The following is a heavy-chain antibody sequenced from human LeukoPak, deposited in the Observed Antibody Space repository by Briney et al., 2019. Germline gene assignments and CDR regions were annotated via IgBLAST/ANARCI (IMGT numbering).Heavy chain of an antibody. Sequence: GGSLRLSCAASGFTFSSYGMHWVRQAPCKGLEWVAFIRYDGSNKYYADSVKGRFTISRDNSKNTLYLQMNSLRAEDTAVYYCARQPGVWSGYYDSGRNYYGWFDPWGQGTLVTVSS. CDR2: IRYDGSNK. CDR3: ARQPGVWSGYYDSGRNYYGWFDP. D-gene: IGHD3-3*01. V-gene: IGHV3-30*02. J-gene: IGHJ5*02. CDR1: GFTFSSYG.